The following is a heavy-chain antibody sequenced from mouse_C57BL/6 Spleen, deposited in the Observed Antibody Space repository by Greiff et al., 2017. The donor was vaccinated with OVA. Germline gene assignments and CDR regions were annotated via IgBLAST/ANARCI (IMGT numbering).Heavy chain of an antibody. CDR1: GYTFTSYW. CDR3: AREYGSAWFAY. CDR2: INPSSGYT. Sequence: QVQLQQSGAELAKPGASVKLSCKASGYTFTSYWMHWVKQRPGQGLEWIGYINPSSGYTKYNQKFKDKATLTADKYSSTAYMQLSSLTYEDSAVYYCAREYGSAWFAYWGQGTLVTVSA. D-gene: IGHD2-2*01. V-gene: IGHV1-7*01. J-gene: IGHJ3*01.